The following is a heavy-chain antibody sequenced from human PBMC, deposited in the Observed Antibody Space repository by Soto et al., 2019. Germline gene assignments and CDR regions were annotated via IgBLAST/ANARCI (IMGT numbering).Heavy chain of an antibody. J-gene: IGHJ6*02. V-gene: IGHV1-8*01. D-gene: IGHD3-22*01. CDR1: GYTFTSYD. Sequence: ASVKVSCKASGYTFTSYDINWVRQATGQGLEWMGWMNPNSGNTGYAQKFQGRVTMTRNTSISTAYMELSSLRSEDTAVYYCARTYYYDSSGYYLPSRDYGMDVWGQGTTVTVS. CDR3: ARTYYYDSSGYYLPSRDYGMDV. CDR2: MNPNSGNT.